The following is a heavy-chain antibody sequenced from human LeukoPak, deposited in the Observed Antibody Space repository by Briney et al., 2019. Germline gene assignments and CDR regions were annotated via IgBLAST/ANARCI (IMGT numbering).Heavy chain of an antibody. Sequence: GRSLRLSCAASGFTFSSYGMHWVRQAPGKGLEWVAVISYDGSNKYYADSVKGRFTISRDNSKNTLYLQMNSLRAEDTAVYYCAKGGYHDSSGYVWEKDYWGQGTLVTVSS. CDR1: GFTFSSYG. D-gene: IGHD3-22*01. CDR2: ISYDGSNK. CDR3: AKGGYHDSSGYVWEKDY. J-gene: IGHJ4*02. V-gene: IGHV3-30*18.